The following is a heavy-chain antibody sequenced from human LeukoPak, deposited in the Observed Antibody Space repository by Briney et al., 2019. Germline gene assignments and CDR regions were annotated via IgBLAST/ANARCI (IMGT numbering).Heavy chain of an antibody. V-gene: IGHV3-74*01. J-gene: IGHJ4*02. CDR3: ARDLGGIAGS. CDR1: GFTFTRYW. Sequence: GGSLRLSCATSGFTFTRYWMHWVRQVPGKGLDWVSRINEDGSITTHADSVRGRFTISRDNARDTLYLQMNSLRSEDTAVYYCARDLGGIAGSWGQGTLVTVSS. CDR2: INEDGSIT. D-gene: IGHD1-26*01.